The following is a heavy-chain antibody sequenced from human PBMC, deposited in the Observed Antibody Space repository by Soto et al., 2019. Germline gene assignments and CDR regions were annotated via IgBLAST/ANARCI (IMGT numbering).Heavy chain of an antibody. CDR3: ARGGVGITGTTYYYYYGMDV. J-gene: IGHJ6*02. D-gene: IGHD1-7*01. V-gene: IGHV4-34*01. CDR2: INHSGST. CDR1: GGSFSGYY. Sequence: SETLSLTCAVYGGSFSGYYWSWIRRPPGKGLEWIGEINHSGSTNYNPSLKSRVTISVDTSKNQFSLKLSSVTAADTAVYYCARGGVGITGTTYYYYYGMDVWGQGTTVTVSS.